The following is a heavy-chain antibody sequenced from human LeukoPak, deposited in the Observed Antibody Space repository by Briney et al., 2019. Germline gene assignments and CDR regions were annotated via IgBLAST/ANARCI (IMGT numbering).Heavy chain of an antibody. J-gene: IGHJ6*02. CDR3: ASPEDYGDYGPYYYYGMDV. Sequence: GASVKVSCKASGGTFSSYAISWVRQAPGQGLEWMGGIIPIFGTANYAQKFQGRVTITADESTSTAYMELSSLRSEDTAVYYCASPEDYGDYGPYYYYGMDVWGQGTTVTVSS. CDR2: IIPIFGTA. D-gene: IGHD4-17*01. CDR1: GGTFSSYA. V-gene: IGHV1-69*13.